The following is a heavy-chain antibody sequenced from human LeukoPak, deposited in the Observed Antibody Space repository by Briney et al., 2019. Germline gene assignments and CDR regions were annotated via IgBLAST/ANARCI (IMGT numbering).Heavy chain of an antibody. CDR3: ARVRSDNFDSSGYYMNWFDP. D-gene: IGHD3-22*01. Sequence: PGGSLRLSCAASGFTFSSYWMSWVRQAPGKGLEWVSTISGSGAGTYYADSVKGRFTISRDNFKNTLYLQLNSLGAEDTAVYYCARVRSDNFDSSGYYMNWFDPWGQGTLVTVSS. CDR2: ISGSGAGT. J-gene: IGHJ5*02. V-gene: IGHV3-23*01. CDR1: GFTFSSYW.